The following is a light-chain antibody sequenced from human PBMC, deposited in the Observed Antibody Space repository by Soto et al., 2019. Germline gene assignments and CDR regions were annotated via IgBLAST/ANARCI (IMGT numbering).Light chain of an antibody. J-gene: IGKJ1*01. CDR3: QQYNSESRT. Sequence: DVQMTQSPSTLSASVGDRVTITCRASQSISTWLAWFQQKPGKAPKLLIYDASNLESGVPLRFSGSGSGTEFTLTISSLQPDDFATYYCQQYNSESRTFGQGTRVEIK. CDR1: QSISTW. CDR2: DAS. V-gene: IGKV1-5*01.